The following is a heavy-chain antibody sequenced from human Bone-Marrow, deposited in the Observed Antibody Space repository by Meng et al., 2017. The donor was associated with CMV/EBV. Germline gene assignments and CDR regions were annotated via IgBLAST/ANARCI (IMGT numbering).Heavy chain of an antibody. D-gene: IGHD3-22*01. V-gene: IGHV1-2*02. J-gene: IGHJ4*02. CDR1: GYTFTGYY. Sequence: ASVKVSCKASGYTFTGYYMHWVRQAPGQGLEWMGWINPNSGDTNYAEKFQGRVTMTRDTSISTAYMELSRLRSDDTAVYYCARLDPWLARFDYWGQGTLVTVSS. CDR3: ARLDPWLARFDY. CDR2: INPNSGDT.